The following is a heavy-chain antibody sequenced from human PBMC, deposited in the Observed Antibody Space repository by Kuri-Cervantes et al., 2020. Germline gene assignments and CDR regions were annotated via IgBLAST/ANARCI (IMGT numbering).Heavy chain of an antibody. CDR1: GASFSGYY. J-gene: IGHJ3*02. CDR3: ARQMVLSKTVVVPAVRRAFDI. CDR2: INHSGST. D-gene: IGHD2-2*01. V-gene: IGHV4-34*01. Sequence: SEIMSPTSAVYGASFSGYYWSWIRQPPGKGLGWIGGINHSGSTNYNPSLKSRVTISVDTSNIQFSLKLSSVTAADTAVYYCARQMVLSKTVVVPAVRRAFDIWGQGTMVTVSS.